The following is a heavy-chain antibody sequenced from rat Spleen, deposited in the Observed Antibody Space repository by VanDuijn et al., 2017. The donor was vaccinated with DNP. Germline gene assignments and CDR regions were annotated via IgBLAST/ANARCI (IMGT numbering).Heavy chain of an antibody. CDR1: GYTFTSSY. Sequence: QVQLQQSGAELAKPGSSVKISCKTSGYTFTSSYMGWIKQATGQGLEFIGYIYTGTTGTNYNEKFKGKATLTVDKSSRTAFMQLSSLKPDDSAVYYCARWGGPGYFDYWGQGVMVTVSS. D-gene: IGHD1-4*01. J-gene: IGHJ2*01. CDR3: ARWGGPGYFDY. CDR2: IYTGTTGT. V-gene: IGHV1-43*01.